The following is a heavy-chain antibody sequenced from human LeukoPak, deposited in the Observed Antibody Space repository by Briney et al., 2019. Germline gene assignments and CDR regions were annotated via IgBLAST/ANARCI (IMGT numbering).Heavy chain of an antibody. Sequence: GGSLRLSCAASGFSFSDYGMHWVRQAPGKGLECVAVISYVGSNKYYADSVKGRFTISRDNSKNTLYLQMNSLRVEDTAVYYCARGMGGYGGYDYWGQGTLVTVSS. CDR3: ARGMGGYGGYDY. D-gene: IGHD5-12*01. CDR1: GFSFSDYG. J-gene: IGHJ4*02. V-gene: IGHV3-30*03. CDR2: ISYVGSNK.